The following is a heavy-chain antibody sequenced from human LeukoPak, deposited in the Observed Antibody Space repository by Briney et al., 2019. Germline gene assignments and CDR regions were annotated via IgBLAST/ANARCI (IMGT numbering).Heavy chain of an antibody. CDR1: GGSISSGGYY. V-gene: IGHV4-31*03. CDR3: ARSGGSYDSSGYYLRY. D-gene: IGHD3-22*01. CDR2: IYYSGST. Sequence: SETLSLTCTVSGGSISSGGYYWSWIRQHPGKGLEWIGYIYYSGSTYYNPSLKSRVTISVDTSKNQFSLKLSSVTAADTAVYYCARSGGSYDSSGYYLRYWGQGTLVTASS. J-gene: IGHJ4*02.